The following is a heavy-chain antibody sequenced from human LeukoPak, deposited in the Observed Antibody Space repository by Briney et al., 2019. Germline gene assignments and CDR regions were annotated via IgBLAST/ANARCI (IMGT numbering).Heavy chain of an antibody. V-gene: IGHV1-69*05. CDR3: ARVNSGSYYGDGYDI. Sequence: GASVKVSCKASGGTFSSYAISWVRQAPGQGLEWMGRIIPIFGTANYAQKFQGRVTITTDESTSTAYMELGSLRSEDTAVYYCARVNSGSYYGDGYDIWGQGTMVIVSS. CDR1: GGTFSSYA. D-gene: IGHD1-26*01. CDR2: IIPIFGTA. J-gene: IGHJ3*02.